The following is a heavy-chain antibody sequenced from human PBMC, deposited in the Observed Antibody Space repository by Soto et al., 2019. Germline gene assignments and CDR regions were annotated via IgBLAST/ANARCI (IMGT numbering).Heavy chain of an antibody. CDR3: ARDTLYCSGGSCYSDY. CDR2: ISAYNGNT. J-gene: IGHJ4*02. V-gene: IGHV1-18*01. CDR1: GYTFTSYG. Sequence: GASVKVSCKASGYTFTSYGISWVRQAPGQGLEWKGWISAYNGNTNYAQKLQGRVTITTDTSTSTAYMELRSLRSDDTVVYYCARDTLYCSGGSCYSDYWGQGTLVTVSS. D-gene: IGHD2-15*01.